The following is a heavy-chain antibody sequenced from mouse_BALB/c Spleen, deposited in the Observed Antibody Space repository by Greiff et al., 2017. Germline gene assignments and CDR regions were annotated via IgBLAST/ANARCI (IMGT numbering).Heavy chain of an antibody. Sequence: EVQLQQSGAELVKPGASVKLSCTASGFNIKDTYMHWVKQSPEQGLEWIGRIDPANGNTKYDPKFQGKATITADTSSNTAYLQLSSLTSEDTAVYYCASTEYGNLFDYWGQGTTLTVSS. CDR3: ASTEYGNLFDY. J-gene: IGHJ2*01. V-gene: IGHV14-3*02. CDR1: GFNIKDTY. CDR2: IDPANGNT. D-gene: IGHD2-10*02.